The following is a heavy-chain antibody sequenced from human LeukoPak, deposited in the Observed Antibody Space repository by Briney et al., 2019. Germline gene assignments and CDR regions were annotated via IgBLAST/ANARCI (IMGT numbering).Heavy chain of an antibody. V-gene: IGHV1-18*01. D-gene: IGHD3-22*01. CDR2: ISAYNGNT. CDR1: GYTFTSYG. Sequence: ASVKVSCKASGYTFTSYGISWVRQAPGQGLEWMGWISAYNGNTIYAQKLQGRVTMTTDTSTSTAYMELRSLRSDDTAVYYCARDGAPYYSDSSGYNFPYFDLWGRGTLVTVSS. J-gene: IGHJ2*01. CDR3: ARDGAPYYSDSSGYNFPYFDL.